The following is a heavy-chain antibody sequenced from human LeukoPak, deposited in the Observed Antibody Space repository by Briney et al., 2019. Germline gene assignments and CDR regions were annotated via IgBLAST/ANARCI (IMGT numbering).Heavy chain of an antibody. CDR3: H. CDR2: IKSDGST. V-gene: IGHV3-74*01. Sequence: GGSLRFSCAASGFTFSTYWMHWVRQAPGKGLVWVSRIKSDGSTNYADSVKGRFTISRDNAKNTVSLQMNSLRPEDTGVYYRHWGQGTLVTVSS. J-gene: IGHJ1*01. CDR1: GFTFSTYW.